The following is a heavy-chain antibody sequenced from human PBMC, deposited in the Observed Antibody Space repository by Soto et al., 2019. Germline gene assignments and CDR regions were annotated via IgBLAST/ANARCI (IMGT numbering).Heavy chain of an antibody. CDR1: GFSFSRYS. CDR2: ISGSGGST. Sequence: PGGALIPSCSAPGFSFSRYSLKWGRPAPGKGLEWVSAISGSGGSTYYADSVKGRFTISRDNSKNTLYLQMNSLRAEDTAVYYCAKLGGYSGYEKPSSTYWGQGTLVTVSS. V-gene: IGHV3-23*01. CDR3: AKLGGYSGYEKPSSTY. J-gene: IGHJ4*02. D-gene: IGHD5-12*01.